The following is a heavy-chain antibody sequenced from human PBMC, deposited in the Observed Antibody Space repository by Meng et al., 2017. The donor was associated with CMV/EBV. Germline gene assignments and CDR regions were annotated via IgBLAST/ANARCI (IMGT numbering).Heavy chain of an antibody. V-gene: IGHV3-21*01. CDR3: ARDLESLYYYYGMDV. Sequence: GESLKISCAASGFTFSSYSMNWVRQAPGKGLEWVSSISSSSSYIYYADSVEGRFTISRDNAKNSLYLQMNSLRAEDTAVYYCARDLESLYYYYGMDVWGQGTTVTVSS. D-gene: IGHD3-3*01. J-gene: IGHJ6*02. CDR1: GFTFSSYS. CDR2: ISSSSSYI.